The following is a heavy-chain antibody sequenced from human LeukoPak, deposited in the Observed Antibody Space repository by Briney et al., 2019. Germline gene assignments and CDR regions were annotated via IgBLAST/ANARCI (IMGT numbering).Heavy chain of an antibody. D-gene: IGHD3-22*01. J-gene: IGHJ6*02. V-gene: IGHV1-69*04. CDR2: IIPILGIA. CDR1: GGTFSSYA. Sequence: SVKVSCKASGGTFSSYAISWVRQAPGQGLEWMGRIIPILGIANYTQKFQGRVTITADKSTSTAYMELSSLRSEDTAVYYCARVTDSSGYYSYYYYGMDVWGQGTTVTVSS. CDR3: ARVTDSSGYYSYYYYGMDV.